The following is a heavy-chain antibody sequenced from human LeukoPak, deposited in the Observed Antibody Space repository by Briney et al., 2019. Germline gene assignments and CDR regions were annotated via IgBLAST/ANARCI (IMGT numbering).Heavy chain of an antibody. D-gene: IGHD1-26*01. Sequence: GGSLRLSCAASGFSFSDHYMDWVRLAPGKGLEWVGRIKNKANSYGTHYAASVKGRFTLSRDDSKDSLYLQMNSLRSEDTALYYCTRVRLGAATRYFDYWGQGTLVTVSS. CDR2: IKNKANSYGT. V-gene: IGHV3-72*01. CDR1: GFSFSDHY. CDR3: TRVRLGAATRYFDY. J-gene: IGHJ4*02.